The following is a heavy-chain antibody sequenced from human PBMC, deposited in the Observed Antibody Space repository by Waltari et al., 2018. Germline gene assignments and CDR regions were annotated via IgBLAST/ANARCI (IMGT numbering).Heavy chain of an antibody. CDR2: IYWNDDK. J-gene: IGHJ4*02. V-gene: IGHV2-5*01. CDR3: ARQNVLRFLEWLSTPFDY. D-gene: IGHD3-3*01. Sequence: QITLKESGPTLVKPTQTLTLTCTFSGFSLSTSGVGVGWIRQPPGKALEWLALIYWNDDKRYSPSLKSRLTITKDTSKNQVVLTMTNMDPVDTATYYCARQNVLRFLEWLSTPFDYGGQGTLVTVSS. CDR1: GFSLSTSGVG.